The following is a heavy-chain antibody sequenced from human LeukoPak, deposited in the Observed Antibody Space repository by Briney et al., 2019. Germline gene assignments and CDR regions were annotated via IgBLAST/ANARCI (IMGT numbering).Heavy chain of an antibody. Sequence: ASVKVSCKESGYIFTNHYMHWVRQAPGQGLEWMGLVNPSGSSTLYAEKFRGRIIMTRDMSTATDYMELSSLRSEDTAVYYCARDNSIADRGWWFDPWGQGTLVTVSS. CDR3: ARDNSIADRGWWFDP. CDR2: VNPSGSST. CDR1: GYIFTNHY. J-gene: IGHJ5*02. D-gene: IGHD4-23*01. V-gene: IGHV1-46*01.